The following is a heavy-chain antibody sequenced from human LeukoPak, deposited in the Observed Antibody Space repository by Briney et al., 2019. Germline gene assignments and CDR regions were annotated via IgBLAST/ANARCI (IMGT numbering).Heavy chain of an antibody. CDR2: INHSGST. V-gene: IGHV4-34*01. Sequence: SETLSLTCAVYGGSFSGYYWSWIRQPPGKGLEWIEEINHSGSTNYNPSLKSRVTISVDTSKNQFSLKLSSVTAADTAVYYCASRLLGVAGTGDFDYWGQGTLVTVSS. D-gene: IGHD6-19*01. CDR1: GGSFSGYY. J-gene: IGHJ4*02. CDR3: ASRLLGVAGTGDFDY.